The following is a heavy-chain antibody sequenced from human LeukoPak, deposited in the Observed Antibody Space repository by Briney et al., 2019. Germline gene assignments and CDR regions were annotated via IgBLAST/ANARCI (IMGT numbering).Heavy chain of an antibody. D-gene: IGHD6-13*01. V-gene: IGHV3-48*01. J-gene: IGHJ4*02. Sequence: GGSLRLSCAASGFTFSSYSMNWVRQAPGKGLEWVSYISSSSSTIYYADSVKGRFTISRDNAKNSLYLQMNSLRAEDTAVYYCARDPPAAGIYFDYWGQGTLVTVSS. CDR2: ISSSSSTI. CDR3: ARDPPAAGIYFDY. CDR1: GFTFSSYS.